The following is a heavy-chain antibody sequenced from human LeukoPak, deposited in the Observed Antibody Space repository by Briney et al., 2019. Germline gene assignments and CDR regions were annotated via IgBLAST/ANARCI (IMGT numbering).Heavy chain of an antibody. Sequence: PGGSLRLSCAASGFTFSNAWMSWVRQAPGKGLEWVGRIKSKTDGGTTDYAAPVKGRFTISRDDSKNTLYLQMNSLRAEDTAVYYCAKDPRSPRSYGNYGTFDYWGQGTLVTVSS. CDR2: IKSKTDGGTT. CDR3: AKDPRSPRSYGNYGTFDY. D-gene: IGHD4-11*01. CDR1: GFTFSNAW. J-gene: IGHJ4*02. V-gene: IGHV3-15*01.